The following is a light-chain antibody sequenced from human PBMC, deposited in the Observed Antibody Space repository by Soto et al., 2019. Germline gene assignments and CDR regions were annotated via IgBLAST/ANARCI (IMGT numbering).Light chain of an antibody. Sequence: QSALTQPASVSGSPGQSITISCTGTSSDGGGYNYVSWYQQHPGKDPKLMIYEVSNRPSGDSNRLYGSKSGNTASLTISGLQAEDEADYYCSSYTSSSTGVFGGGTKLTVL. CDR1: SSDGGGYNY. J-gene: IGLJ3*02. CDR2: EVS. CDR3: SSYTSSSTGV. V-gene: IGLV2-14*01.